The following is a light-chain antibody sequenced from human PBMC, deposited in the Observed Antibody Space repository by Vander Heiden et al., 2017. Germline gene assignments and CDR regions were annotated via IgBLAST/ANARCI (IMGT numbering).Light chain of an antibody. J-gene: IGKJ1*01. CDR1: QSVLYSSNNKNY. CDR3: QQYYGPPRT. CDR2: WAS. V-gene: IGKV4-1*01. Sequence: DIVMTQSPDSLAVSLGERATINCKSSQSVLYSSNNKNYLAWYQQKPGQPPKLLIYWASTRESGVPDRFSGSGSGTDFTFTISSLQAEDVAVYYCQQYYGPPRTFGQGTKVEIK.